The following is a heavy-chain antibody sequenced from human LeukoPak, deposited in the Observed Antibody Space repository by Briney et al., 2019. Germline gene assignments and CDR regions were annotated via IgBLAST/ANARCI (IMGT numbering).Heavy chain of an antibody. CDR1: GGSISSSSYY. V-gene: IGHV4-39*01. CDR2: IYYSGST. CDR3: AGVSGSYLFYFDY. D-gene: IGHD1-26*01. J-gene: IGHJ4*02. Sequence: PSETLSLTCTVSGGSISSSSYYWGWIRQPPGKRLEWIGSIYYSGSTYYNPSLKSRVTISVDTSKNQFSLKLSSVTAADTAVYYCAGVSGSYLFYFDYWGQGTLVTVSS.